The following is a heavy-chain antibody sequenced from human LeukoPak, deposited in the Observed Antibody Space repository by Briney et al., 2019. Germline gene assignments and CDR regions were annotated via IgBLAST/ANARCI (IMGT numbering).Heavy chain of an antibody. Sequence: GGSLRLSCVASGFTFSSYEMNWVRQAPGKGLEWLSYISSSGSTIYYADSVRGRFRISRGNAKNSLFLQMNSLRADDTAVYYCARAWWGEGHFDFWGQGTLVSVSS. J-gene: IGHJ4*02. D-gene: IGHD2-8*02. CDR1: GFTFSSYE. V-gene: IGHV3-48*03. CDR2: ISSSGSTI. CDR3: ARAWWGEGHFDF.